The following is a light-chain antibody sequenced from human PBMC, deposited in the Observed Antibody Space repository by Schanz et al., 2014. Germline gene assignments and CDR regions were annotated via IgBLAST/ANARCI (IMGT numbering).Light chain of an antibody. Sequence: DIVMTQSPDSLAVSLGERATVNCKSSQSVLSRSNNKNYFAWYQQKPEQPPRLLIYWASTRESGVPDRFSGSGSGTDFTLTISSLQAEDVAVYYCQQYYGIPNTFGQGTKLEIK. CDR1: QSVLSRSNNKNY. V-gene: IGKV4-1*01. J-gene: IGKJ2*01. CDR3: QQYYGIPNT. CDR2: WAS.